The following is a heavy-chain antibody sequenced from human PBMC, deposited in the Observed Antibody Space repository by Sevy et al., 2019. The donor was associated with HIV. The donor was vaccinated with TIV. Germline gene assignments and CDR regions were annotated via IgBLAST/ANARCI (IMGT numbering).Heavy chain of an antibody. J-gene: IGHJ4*02. CDR1: GFTFSSYA. CDR3: AKVKRIAAAGNPPFDY. D-gene: IGHD6-13*01. Sequence: GWSLRLSCAASGFTFSSYAMSWVRQAPGKGLEWVSAISGSGGSTYYADSVKGRFTISRDNSKNTLYLQMNSLRAEDTAVYYCAKVKRIAAAGNPPFDYWGQGTLVTVSS. V-gene: IGHV3-23*01. CDR2: ISGSGGST.